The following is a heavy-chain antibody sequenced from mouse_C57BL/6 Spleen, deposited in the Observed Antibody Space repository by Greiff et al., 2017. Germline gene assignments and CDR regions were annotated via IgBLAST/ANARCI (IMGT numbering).Heavy chain of an antibody. Sequence: VQLQQPGAELVKPGASVTLSCKASGYTFTSYWMHWVKQRPGRGLEWIGRIDPNSGGTKYNQKFKDKATLTADKSSSTAYMQLSSLTYEDSAVYYCARSNFFAYWGQGTLVTVSA. J-gene: IGHJ3*01. V-gene: IGHV1-62-3*01. D-gene: IGHD2-5*01. CDR3: ARSNFFAY. CDR1: GYTFTSYW. CDR2: IDPNSGGT.